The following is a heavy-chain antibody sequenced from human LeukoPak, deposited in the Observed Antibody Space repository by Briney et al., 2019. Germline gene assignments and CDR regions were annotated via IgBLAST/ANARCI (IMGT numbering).Heavy chain of an antibody. CDR3: ARHEEEDGYNAKTLDY. V-gene: IGHV4-38-2*02. D-gene: IGHD5-24*01. CDR2: IYHSGST. CDR1: GYSISSGYY. Sequence: PSETLSLTCTVSGYSISSGYYWGWIRQPPGKGLEWIGSIYHSGSTYYNPSHKSRVTISVDTSKNQFSLRLSSVTAADTAVYYCARHEEEDGYNAKTLDYWGQGALVTVSS. J-gene: IGHJ4*02.